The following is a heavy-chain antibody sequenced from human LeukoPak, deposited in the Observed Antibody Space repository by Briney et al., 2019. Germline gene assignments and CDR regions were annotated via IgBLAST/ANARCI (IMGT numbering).Heavy chain of an antibody. Sequence: GGSLRLSCAASGFTFDDYAMHWVWQAPGKGLEWVSGISWNSGSIGYADSVKGRFTISRDNSKNTLYLQMNSLRAEDTAVYYCAKAIVGATTPRGFDPWGQGTLVTVSS. CDR2: ISWNSGSI. CDR3: AKAIVGATTPRGFDP. CDR1: GFTFDDYA. D-gene: IGHD1-26*01. V-gene: IGHV3-9*01. J-gene: IGHJ5*02.